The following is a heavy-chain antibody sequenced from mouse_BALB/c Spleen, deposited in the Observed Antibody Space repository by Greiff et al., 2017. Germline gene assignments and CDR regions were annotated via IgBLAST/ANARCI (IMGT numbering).Heavy chain of an antibody. Sequence: VQLQQSGAELAKPGASVKMSCKASGYTFTSYWMHWVKQRPGQGLEWIGYINPSTGCTEYNQKFKDKATLTADKSSSTAYMQLSSLTSEDSAVYYCAYTYYSLYYAMDYWGQGTSVTVSA. D-gene: IGHD2-12*01. CDR3: AYTYYSLYYAMDY. V-gene: IGHV1-7*01. CDR1: GYTFTSYW. CDR2: INPSTGCT. J-gene: IGHJ4*01.